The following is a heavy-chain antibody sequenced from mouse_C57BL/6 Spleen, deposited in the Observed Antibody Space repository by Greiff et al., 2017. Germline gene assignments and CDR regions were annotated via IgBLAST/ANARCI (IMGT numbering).Heavy chain of an antibody. D-gene: IGHD2-5*01. CDR1: GFNIKDYY. J-gene: IGHJ3*01. V-gene: IGHV14-1*01. CDR2: IDPEDGDT. Sequence: EVQLQQSGAELVRPGASVKLSCTASGFNIKDYYMHWVKQRPEQGLEWIGRIDPEDGDTEYAPKFHGKATMTADTSSNTAYLQLSSLTSEDTAVYYCTRSYYSNYGWFAYWGQGTLVTVSA. CDR3: TRSYYSNYGWFAY.